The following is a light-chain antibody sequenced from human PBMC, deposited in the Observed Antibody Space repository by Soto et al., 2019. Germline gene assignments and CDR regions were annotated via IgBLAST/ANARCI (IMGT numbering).Light chain of an antibody. CDR1: QGIGDY. J-gene: IGKJ1*01. V-gene: IGKV1-27*01. CDR3: QKYNSAPPT. Sequence: DIQMTQSPSSLSASLGDRVTITCRASQGIGDYLAWYQQKPGKAPKLLIYATSALQSGVPSRFSGSRSGTDFTLTISSLQPEDVATYYCQKYNSAPPTFGQGTKVDIK. CDR2: ATS.